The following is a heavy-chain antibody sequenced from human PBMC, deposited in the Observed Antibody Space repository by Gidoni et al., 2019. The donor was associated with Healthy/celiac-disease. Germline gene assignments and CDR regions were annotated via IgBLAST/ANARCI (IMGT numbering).Heavy chain of an antibody. J-gene: IGHJ6*02. CDR2: IIPIFGTA. CDR1: GGPLSSYA. CDR3: AREIVGGDSVVVPASGAYGMDV. V-gene: IGHV1-69*01. D-gene: IGHD2-2*01. Sequence: QVPLVQSGAEGTQPGSSVKVSCQASGGPLSSYAIRWVRQAPGQGRGWMGGIIPIFGTANYAQKFQGRVTITADESTSTAYMELSSLRSEDTAVYYCAREIVGGDSVVVPASGAYGMDVWGQGTTVTVSS.